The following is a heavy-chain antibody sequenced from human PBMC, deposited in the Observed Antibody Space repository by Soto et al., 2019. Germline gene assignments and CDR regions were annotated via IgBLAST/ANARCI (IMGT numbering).Heavy chain of an antibody. CDR3: ALSKWGGSRTYPYNWFDP. V-gene: IGHV1-69*13. CDR1: GGPFSSYA. CDR2: IIPILGTA. D-gene: IGHD3-16*01. Sequence: SVKVSFKAYGGPFSSYAISLVRQAPGQGLEWMGGIIPILGTANYAQKFQGRVTITADESTSTAYMELSRLRSEDTAVYYCALSKWGGSRTYPYNWFDPWGQGTLVTVSS. J-gene: IGHJ5*02.